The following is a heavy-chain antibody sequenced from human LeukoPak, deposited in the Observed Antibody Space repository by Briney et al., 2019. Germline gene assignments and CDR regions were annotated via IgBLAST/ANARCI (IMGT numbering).Heavy chain of an antibody. D-gene: IGHD6-13*01. CDR1: GFTFSSYA. CDR2: IGGSGGST. V-gene: IGHV3-23*01. Sequence: PGGSLRLSCAASGFTFSSYAMSWVRQAPGKGLEWVSAIGGSGGSTYYADSVKGRFTISRDNSKNTLYLQMNSLRAEDTAVYYCAKSSSRYYYFDYWGQGTLVTVSS. CDR3: AKSSSRYYYFDY. J-gene: IGHJ4*02.